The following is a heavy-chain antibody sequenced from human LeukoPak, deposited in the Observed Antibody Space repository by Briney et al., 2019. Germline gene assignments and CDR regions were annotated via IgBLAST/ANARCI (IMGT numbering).Heavy chain of an antibody. Sequence: ASVKVSCKASGGTFSSYAISWVRQAPGQGLEWMGGIIPIFGTANYAQKFQGRVTITADESTSTAYMELSSLRSEDTAVYYCARDRSQNYYDSREEIDDAFDIWGQGTMVTVSS. J-gene: IGHJ3*02. CDR2: IIPIFGTA. V-gene: IGHV1-69*13. CDR3: ARDRSQNYYDSREEIDDAFDI. D-gene: IGHD3-22*01. CDR1: GGTFSSYA.